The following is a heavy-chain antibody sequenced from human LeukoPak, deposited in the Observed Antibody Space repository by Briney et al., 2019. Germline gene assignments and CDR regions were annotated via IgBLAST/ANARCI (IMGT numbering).Heavy chain of an antibody. CDR2: ISSSSSTI. Sequence: GGSLRLSCAAPGFTFSSHSMNWVRQAPGKGLEWVSYISSSSSTIYYADSVKGRFTISRDNAKNSLYLQMNSLRAEDTAVYYCAREAYSSGWYAAYFDYWGQGTLVTVSS. D-gene: IGHD6-19*01. CDR1: GFTFSSHS. J-gene: IGHJ4*02. V-gene: IGHV3-48*01. CDR3: AREAYSSGWYAAYFDY.